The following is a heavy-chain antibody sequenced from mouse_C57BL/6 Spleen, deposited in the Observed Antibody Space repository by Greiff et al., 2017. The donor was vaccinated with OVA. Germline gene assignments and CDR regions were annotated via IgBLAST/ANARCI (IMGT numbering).Heavy chain of an antibody. D-gene: IGHD2-2*01. CDR3: IYGSERYYAMDY. V-gene: IGHV14-4*01. Sequence: EVQLQQSGAELVRPGASVKLSCTASGFNIKDDYMHWVKQRPEQGLEWIGWIDPENGDTEYASKFQGKATITADTSSNTAYLQLSSLTSEDTAVYYCIYGSERYYAMDYWGQGTSVTVSS. CDR1: GFNIKDDY. J-gene: IGHJ4*01. CDR2: IDPENGDT.